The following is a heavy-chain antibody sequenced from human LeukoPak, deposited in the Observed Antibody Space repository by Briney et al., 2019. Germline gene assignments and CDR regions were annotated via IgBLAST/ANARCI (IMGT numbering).Heavy chain of an antibody. CDR2: IYYSGST. Sequence: PSETLSLTCTVSGGSISSSSYYWGWIRQPPGTGLEWIGSIYYSGSTYYNPSLKSRVTISVDTSKNQFSLKLSSVTAADTAVYYCAVGSYYDFWSGGYYFDYWGQGTLVTVSS. D-gene: IGHD3-3*01. V-gene: IGHV4-39*01. CDR1: GGSISSSSYY. CDR3: AVGSYYDFWSGGYYFDY. J-gene: IGHJ4*02.